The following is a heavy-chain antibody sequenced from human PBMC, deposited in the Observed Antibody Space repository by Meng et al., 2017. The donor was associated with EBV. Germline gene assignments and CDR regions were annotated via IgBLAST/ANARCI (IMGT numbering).Heavy chain of an antibody. CDR2: LIPMSGAP. CDR1: GGTFRSDA. CDR3: ASESGRGFTPDY. D-gene: IGHD3-10*01. Sequence: LQWRQSGAEVKKPGSSVKVSCRTSGGTFRSDAVSWVRQAPGQGLEWMGGLIPMSGAPHYAQKFQDRVTIIADESTSTHSMELNNLRFEDTAMYYCASESGRGFTPDYWGQGTLVTVSS. V-gene: IGHV1-69*01. J-gene: IGHJ4*02.